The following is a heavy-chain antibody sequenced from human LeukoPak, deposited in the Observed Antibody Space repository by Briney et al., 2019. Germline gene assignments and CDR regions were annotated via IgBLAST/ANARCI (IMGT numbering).Heavy chain of an antibody. V-gene: IGHV4-61*02. CDR1: GGSISSGSYY. CDR3: ARGTAMALPSLYYYYYMDV. CDR2: IYTSGST. D-gene: IGHD5-18*01. Sequence: PSQTLPLTCTVSGGSISSGSYYWSWIRQPAGKGLEWIGRIYTSGSTNYNPSLKSRVTISVDTSKNQFSLKLSSVTAADTAVYYCARGTAMALPSLYYYYYMDVWGKGTTVTVSS. J-gene: IGHJ6*03.